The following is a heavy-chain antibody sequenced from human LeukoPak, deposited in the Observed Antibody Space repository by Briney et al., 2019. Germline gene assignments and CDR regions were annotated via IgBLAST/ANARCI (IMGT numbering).Heavy chain of an antibody. CDR3: ARGELYGAFY. CDR2: ISSSGSTI. D-gene: IGHD1-7*01. V-gene: IGHV3-48*03. J-gene: IGHJ4*02. CDR1: GFTFSSYE. Sequence: PGGSLRLSCAASGFTFSSYEMNRVRQAPGKGLEWVSYISSSGSTIYYADSVKGRFTNSRDNAKNSLYLQMNSLRAEDTAVYYCARGELYGAFYWGQGTLVTVSS.